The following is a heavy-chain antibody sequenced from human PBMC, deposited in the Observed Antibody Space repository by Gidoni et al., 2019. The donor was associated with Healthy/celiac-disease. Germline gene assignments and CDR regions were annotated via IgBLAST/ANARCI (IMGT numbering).Heavy chain of an antibody. D-gene: IGHD2-2*01. Sequence: QVQLQQWGAGLLKPSETLSLTCAVYGGSFSGYYWSWIRQPPGKGLEWIGEINHSGSTNYNPSLQSRVTISVDTSKNQFSLKLSSVTAADTAVYYCARAVVPAAMGGFDPWGQGTLVTVSS. J-gene: IGHJ5*02. CDR3: ARAVVPAAMGGFDP. V-gene: IGHV4-34*01. CDR2: INHSGST. CDR1: GGSFSGYY.